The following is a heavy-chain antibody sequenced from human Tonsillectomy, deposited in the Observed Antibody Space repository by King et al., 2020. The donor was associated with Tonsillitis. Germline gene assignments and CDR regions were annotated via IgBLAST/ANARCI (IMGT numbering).Heavy chain of an antibody. Sequence: VQLVQSGAEVKKPGASVKVSCKASGYIFTDDYMHWVRQAPGQGLEWMGWINPNSGGTNYAQKFQGRVTMTRDTSISTAYMELSRLRSADTAVFYCATYNVEVAGFDYWGQGTLVTVSS. CDR2: INPNSGGT. J-gene: IGHJ4*02. CDR3: ATYNVEVAGFDY. V-gene: IGHV1-2*02. CDR1: GYIFTDDY. D-gene: IGHD6-19*01.